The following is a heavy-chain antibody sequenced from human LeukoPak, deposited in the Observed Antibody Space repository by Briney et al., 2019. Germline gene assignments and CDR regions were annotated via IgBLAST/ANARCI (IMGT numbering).Heavy chain of an antibody. Sequence: GRSLRLSCAASGFTVSSDYMSWVRQAPGKGLEWVSVIYSGGSTYYADSVKGRFTISRDNSKNTLYLQMNSLRAEDTAVYYCASSSSWYFDYWGQGTLVTVSS. J-gene: IGHJ4*02. CDR3: ASSSSWYFDY. D-gene: IGHD6-13*01. CDR2: IYSGGST. CDR1: GFTVSSDY. V-gene: IGHV3-53*01.